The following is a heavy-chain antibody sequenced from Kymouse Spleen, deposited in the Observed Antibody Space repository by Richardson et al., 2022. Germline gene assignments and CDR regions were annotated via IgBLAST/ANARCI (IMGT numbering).Heavy chain of an antibody. CDR3: ARETAMAFNWFDP. V-gene: IGHV4-34*01. CDR2: INHSGST. D-gene: IGHD5-18,IGHD5-18*01. J-gene: IGHJ5*02. CDR1: GGSFSGYY. Sequence: QVQLQQWGAGLLKPSETLSLTCAVYGGSFSGYYWSWIRQPPGKGLEWIGEINHSGSTNYNPSLKSRVTISVDTSKNQFSLKLSSVTAADTAVYYCARETAMAFNWFDPWGQGTLVTVSS.